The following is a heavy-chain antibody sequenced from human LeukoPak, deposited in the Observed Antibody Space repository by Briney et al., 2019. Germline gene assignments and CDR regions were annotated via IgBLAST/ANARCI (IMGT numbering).Heavy chain of an antibody. CDR2: IYYSGST. J-gene: IGHJ4*02. V-gene: IGHV4-59*01. CDR1: GGSISSYY. Sequence: SETLSLTCTVSGGSISSYYWSWIRQPPGKGLEWIGYIYYSGSTNYNPSLESRVTISVDTSKNQFSLKLSSVTAAGTAVYYCARGGNYYDSSPLDYWGQGTLVTVSS. D-gene: IGHD3-22*01. CDR3: ARGGNYYDSSPLDY.